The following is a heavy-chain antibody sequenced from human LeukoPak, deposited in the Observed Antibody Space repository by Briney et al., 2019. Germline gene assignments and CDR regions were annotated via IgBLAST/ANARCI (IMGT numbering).Heavy chain of an antibody. V-gene: IGHV3-21*01. Sequence: GGSLRLSCAASGFTFSSYSMNWVREAPGKGLEWVSSISSSSSYIYYADSVKGRFTISRDNAKNSLYLQMNSLRAEDTAVYYCARDSRGGWNGDYYYMDVWGKGTTVTLSS. CDR1: GFTFSSYS. CDR2: ISSSSSYI. J-gene: IGHJ6*03. D-gene: IGHD1-1*01. CDR3: ARDSRGGWNGDYYYMDV.